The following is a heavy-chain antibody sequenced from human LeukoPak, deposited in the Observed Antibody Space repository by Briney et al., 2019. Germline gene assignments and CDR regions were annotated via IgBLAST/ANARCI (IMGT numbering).Heavy chain of an antibody. CDR3: ARHSDYDGTSGLSSAMDV. J-gene: IGHJ6*02. CDR1: GYSFTNYW. Sequence: GESLKISCKGSGYSFTNYWIGWVRQMPGKGLEWMGIIYPGDSDTRYSPSFQGQVTISADRSISTAYLQWSSLKASDTAMYYCARHSDYDGTSGLSSAMDVWGQGTTVTVSS. CDR2: IYPGDSDT. D-gene: IGHD4-23*01. V-gene: IGHV5-51*01.